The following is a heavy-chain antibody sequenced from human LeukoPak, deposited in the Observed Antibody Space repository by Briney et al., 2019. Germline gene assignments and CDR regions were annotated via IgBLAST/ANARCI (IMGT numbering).Heavy chain of an antibody. V-gene: IGHV3-30*18. Sequence: GGSLRLSCAASGFTFNTYTMNWVRQAPGKGLEWVAAISHDEITTYYADSVKGRFTISRDNFKNTVYLQMNSLRVEDTAVYYCAKDTDLRRWVDYWGQGTQVTVSS. CDR2: ISHDEITT. D-gene: IGHD4-23*01. CDR3: AKDTDLRRWVDY. CDR1: GFTFNTYT. J-gene: IGHJ4*02.